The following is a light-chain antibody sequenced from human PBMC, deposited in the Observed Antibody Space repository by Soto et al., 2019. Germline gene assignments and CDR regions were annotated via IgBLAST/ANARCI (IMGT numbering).Light chain of an antibody. CDR3: QQYGTSPT. V-gene: IGKV3-20*01. CDR1: QSLITRY. Sequence: EIVLTQSPGTLSLFPGERDTLSCRASQSLITRYLAWYQQKPGQAPRLLIYGASSRATGIPDRFSGSGSGTDFTLTISRLEPEDFAVYSCQQYGTSPTFGQGTRLEIK. CDR2: GAS. J-gene: IGKJ5*01.